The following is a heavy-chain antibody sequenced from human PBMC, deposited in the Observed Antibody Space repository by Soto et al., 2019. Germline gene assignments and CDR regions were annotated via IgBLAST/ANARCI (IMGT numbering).Heavy chain of an antibody. CDR2: ISWNSGSI. CDR3: AKDMTSGAITGTPRPDAFDI. D-gene: IGHD1-7*01. J-gene: IGHJ3*02. V-gene: IGHV3-9*01. CDR1: GFTFDDYA. Sequence: EVQLVESGGGLVQPGRSLRLSCAASGFTFDDYAMHWVRQAPGKGLVWVSGISWNSGSIGYADSVEGRFTISRDNAKNPMYLQRNSLRAEDTALYYCAKDMTSGAITGTPRPDAFDIWGQGTMVTVSS.